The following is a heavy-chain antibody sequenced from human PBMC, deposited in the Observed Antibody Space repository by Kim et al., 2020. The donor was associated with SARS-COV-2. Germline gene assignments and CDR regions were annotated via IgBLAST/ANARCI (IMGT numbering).Heavy chain of an antibody. CDR2: GPT. Sequence: GPTDYAAPLKGRFTISRDDAKNTLYLQMNSLKTEDTAVYYCTTGGVGADDWGQGTLVTVSS. J-gene: IGHJ4*02. D-gene: IGHD1-26*01. CDR3: TTGGVGADD. V-gene: IGHV3-15*01.